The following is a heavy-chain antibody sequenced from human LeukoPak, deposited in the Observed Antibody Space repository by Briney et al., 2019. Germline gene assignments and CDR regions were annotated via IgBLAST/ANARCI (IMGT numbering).Heavy chain of an antibody. CDR2: IYYSGST. CDR1: GGSISSSTYY. D-gene: IGHD6-19*01. CDR3: ARGGGTGWYLDFDY. Sequence: SETLSLTCTVSGGSISSSTYYWGWIRQPPGKGLEWIGTIYYSGSTYYNPSLKSRVTISVDTSKNQFSLKLSSVTAADTAVYYCARGGGTGWYLDFDYWGQGTLVTVSS. V-gene: IGHV4-39*07. J-gene: IGHJ4*02.